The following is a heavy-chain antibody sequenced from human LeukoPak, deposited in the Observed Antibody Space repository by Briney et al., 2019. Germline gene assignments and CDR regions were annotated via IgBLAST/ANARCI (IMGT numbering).Heavy chain of an antibody. J-gene: IGHJ3*02. CDR3: ARVQRTNDILTGYYLGDAFDI. Sequence: SETLSLTCTVSGASITRYYWGWIRQPPGKGLEWIGSIYYRGSTYYNPSLKSRVTISVDTSKNQFSLKLSSVTAADTAVYYCARVQRTNDILTGYYLGDAFDIWGQGTMVTVSS. CDR1: GASITRYY. V-gene: IGHV4-38-2*02. CDR2: IYYRGST. D-gene: IGHD3-9*01.